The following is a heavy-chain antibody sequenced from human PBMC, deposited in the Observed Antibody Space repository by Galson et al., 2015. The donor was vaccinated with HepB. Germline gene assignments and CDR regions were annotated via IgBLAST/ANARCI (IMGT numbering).Heavy chain of an antibody. CDR1: GLTFSSYA. CDR2: ISTGGTT. Sequence: SLRLSCAASGLTFSSYAMSWVRQAPGKGLEWVSGISTGGTTYYADSVKGRFIISKDNSKNTLYLQMNSLRVEDTAVYYCAKDPQPPDRFPPTYSLDSWGQGTLVTVSS. D-gene: IGHD2-21*01. V-gene: IGHV3-23*01. CDR3: AKDPQPPDRFPPTYSLDS. J-gene: IGHJ4*02.